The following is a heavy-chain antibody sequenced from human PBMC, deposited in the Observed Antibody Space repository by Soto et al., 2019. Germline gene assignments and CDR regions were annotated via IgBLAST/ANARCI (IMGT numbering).Heavy chain of an antibody. J-gene: IGHJ4*02. CDR3: AGPTSYFEY. CDR2: IFYSGTT. Sequence: QVQLQESGPGLLKPTQTLSLTCTVSGDSVYSRTHSWTWIRQLPDKGLEYIGYIFYSGTTYYNPSLKDRVTISLDTSKNQFYLSLTSVTAADTAVYYCAGPTSYFEYWGQGTLVNVSS. V-gene: IGHV4-31*03. CDR1: GDSVYSRTHS.